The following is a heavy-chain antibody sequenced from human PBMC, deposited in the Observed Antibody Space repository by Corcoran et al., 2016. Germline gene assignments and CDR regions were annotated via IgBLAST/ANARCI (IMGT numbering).Heavy chain of an antibody. D-gene: IGHD5-12*01. CDR2: MNPNSGNT. Sequence: QVQLVQSGAEVKKPGASVKVSCKASGYTFTSYDINWVRQATGQGLEWMGWMNPNSGNTGYAQKFQGRVTMTRNTSISTAYMELSSLRSEDTAVYYCARGDGDSGYDYGWGLPPYYYYGMDVWGQGTTVTVSS. CDR3: ARGDGDSGYDYGWGLPPYYYYGMDV. CDR1: GYTFTSYD. J-gene: IGHJ6*02. V-gene: IGHV1-8*01.